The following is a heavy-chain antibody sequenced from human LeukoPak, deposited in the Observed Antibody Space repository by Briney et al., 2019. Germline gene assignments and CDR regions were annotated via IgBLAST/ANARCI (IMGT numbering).Heavy chain of an antibody. Sequence: GRSLRLSCAASGFTFSSYAMHWVRQAPGKGLEWVAVISYDGSNKYYADSVKGRFTISRDNSKNTLYLQMNSLRDEDTAVYHCVSRRCSISACYAASLNCFDYWGQGTRVTVSS. J-gene: IGHJ4*02. V-gene: IGHV3-30-3*01. D-gene: IGHD2-2*01. CDR1: GFTFSSYA. CDR3: VSRRCSISACYAASLNCFDY. CDR2: ISYDGSNK.